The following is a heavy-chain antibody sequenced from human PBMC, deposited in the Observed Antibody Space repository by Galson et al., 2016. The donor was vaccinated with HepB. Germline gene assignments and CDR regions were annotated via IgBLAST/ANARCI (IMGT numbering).Heavy chain of an antibody. CDR3: ARSVEGHFDY. V-gene: IGHV3-48*04. Sequence: SLRLSCAASGFSFSSYSMNCVRQAPGKGLEWVSYICVYRTIYYADSVRGRFTISRDNAQNSVYLQMNTLRADDTAVYYCARSVEGHFDYWGQGILVTVSS. CDR2: ICVYRTI. CDR1: GFSFSSYS. D-gene: IGHD1-1*01. J-gene: IGHJ4*02.